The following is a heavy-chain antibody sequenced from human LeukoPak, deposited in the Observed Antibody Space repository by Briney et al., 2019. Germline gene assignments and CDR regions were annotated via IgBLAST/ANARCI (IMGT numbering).Heavy chain of an antibody. V-gene: IGHV4-61*02. CDR1: GGSISSGSYY. J-gene: IGHJ6*03. Sequence: PSQTLSLTCTVSGGSISSGSYYWSWIRQPAGKGLEWIGRIYTSGSTNYNPSLKSRVTISVDTSKNQFSLKLSSVTAADTAVYYCAREVDKDPYYYHYYMDVWGKGTTVTVSS. D-gene: IGHD5-12*01. CDR3: AREVDKDPYYYHYYMDV. CDR2: IYTSGST.